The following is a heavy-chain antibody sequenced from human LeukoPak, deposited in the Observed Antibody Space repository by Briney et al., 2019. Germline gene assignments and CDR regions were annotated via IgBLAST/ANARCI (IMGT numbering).Heavy chain of an antibody. CDR1: GGSFSGYY. CDR3: ARGDDFWSGYPEAY. J-gene: IGHJ4*02. Sequence: PSETLSLTCAVYGGSFSGYYWSWIRQPPGKGLEWIGEINHSGSTYYNPSLKSRVTISVDTSKNQFSLKLTSVTAADTAVYYCARGDDFWSGYPEAYWGQGTLVTVSS. CDR2: INHSGST. D-gene: IGHD3-3*01. V-gene: IGHV4-34*01.